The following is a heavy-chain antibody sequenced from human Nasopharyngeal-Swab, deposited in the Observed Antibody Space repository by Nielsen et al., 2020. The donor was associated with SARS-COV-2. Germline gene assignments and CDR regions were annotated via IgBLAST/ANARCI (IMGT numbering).Heavy chain of an antibody. J-gene: IGHJ6*02. D-gene: IGHD2-2*01. CDR3: ARGRSDIVVVPAAHPYYYYGMDV. V-gene: IGHV1-18*04. CDR1: GYTFTSYG. CDR2: ISAYNGNT. Sequence: ASVKVSCKASGYTFTSYGISWVRQAPAQGLEWMGWISAYNGNTNYAQKLQGRVTMTTDTSTSTAYMELRSLRSDDTAVYYCARGRSDIVVVPAAHPYYYYGMDVWGQGTTVTVSS.